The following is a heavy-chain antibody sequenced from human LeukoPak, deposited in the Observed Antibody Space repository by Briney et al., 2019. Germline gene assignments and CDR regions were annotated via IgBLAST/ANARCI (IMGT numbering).Heavy chain of an antibody. J-gene: IGHJ4*02. CDR2: IKSKTDGGIS. CDR1: GFTFTNAW. V-gene: IGHV3-15*01. CDR3: TTTYHYDSSPGSFDY. Sequence: NPGGSLRLSCAASGFTFTNAWMTWVRQAPGKGLEWVARIKSKTDGGISDYAKTVRGRFTFSRDDSKNTLYLLMNSLKTEDTAVYHCTTTYHYDSSPGSFDYWGQGTLVTVSS. D-gene: IGHD3-22*01.